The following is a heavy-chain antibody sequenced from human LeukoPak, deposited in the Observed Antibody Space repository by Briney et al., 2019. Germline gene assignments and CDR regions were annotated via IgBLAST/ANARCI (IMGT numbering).Heavy chain of an antibody. J-gene: IGHJ4*02. CDR1: GGSISSGGYS. Sequence: MASETLSLTCAVSGGSISSGGYSWSWIRQPPGKGLEWIGYIYHSGSTYYNPSLKSRVTISVGRSKNQFSLKLSSVTAADTAVYYCARGGSGSDYWGQGTLVTVSS. CDR2: IYHSGST. CDR3: ARGGSGSDY. D-gene: IGHD1-26*01. V-gene: IGHV4-30-2*01.